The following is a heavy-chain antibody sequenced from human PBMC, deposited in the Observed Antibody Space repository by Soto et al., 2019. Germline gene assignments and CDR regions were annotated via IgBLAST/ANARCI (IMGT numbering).Heavy chain of an antibody. V-gene: IGHV4-34*01. CDR1: GGSFSGYY. D-gene: IGHD4-17*01. CDR3: GGQDYGAKGYYFEN. CDR2: INHSGST. J-gene: IGHJ4*02. Sequence: TLSLTCAVYGGSFSGYYWSWIRQPPGKGLEWIGEINHSGSTNYNPSLKSRVTISVDTSKNQFSLKLSSVTAADTAVYYCGGQDYGAKGYYFENWGQGALLTVSS.